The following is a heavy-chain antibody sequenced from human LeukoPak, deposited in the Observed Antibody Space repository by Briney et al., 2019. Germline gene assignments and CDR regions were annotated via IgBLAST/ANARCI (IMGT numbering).Heavy chain of an antibody. V-gene: IGHV3-30*18. CDR3: AKDESGDY. CDR1: GFTFSSYG. J-gene: IGHJ4*02. D-gene: IGHD6-25*01. CDR2: ISYDGSNN. Sequence: GGSLRLSCAASGFTFSSYGMHWVRQAPGKGLEWVAVISYDGSNNYYADSVKGRFTISRDNSKNTLYLQMNSLRAEDTAVYYCAKDESGDYWGQGTLVTVSS.